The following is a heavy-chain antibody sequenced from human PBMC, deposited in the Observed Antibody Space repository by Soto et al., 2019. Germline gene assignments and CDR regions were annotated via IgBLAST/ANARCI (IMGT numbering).Heavy chain of an antibody. CDR1: GFTFSSSW. Sequence: GGSLRLSCAASGFTFSSSWMHWVRQAPGKGLVWVSRINSGASTTNYADSVKGRFTISRDDAKNTLYLQMDSLTAEDTAVYYCARGPSGWFGYDYWGQGTLVTVSS. CDR3: ARGPSGWFGYDY. J-gene: IGHJ4*02. D-gene: IGHD6-19*01. CDR2: INSGASTT. V-gene: IGHV3-74*01.